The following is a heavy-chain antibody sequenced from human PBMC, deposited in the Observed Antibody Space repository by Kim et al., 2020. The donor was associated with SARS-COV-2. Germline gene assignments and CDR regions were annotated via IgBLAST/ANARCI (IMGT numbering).Heavy chain of an antibody. CDR1: RDTFISYY. D-gene: IGHD1-1*01. CDR2: IYPDDSAT. V-gene: IGHV5-51*01. Sequence: GESLKISCKGSRDTFISYYIAWVRQMPGKGLEWMGIIYPDDSATTYNPSFQGLVTISADQSISTANLQLTSLKASDSAIYYCARPTSPYNFYGMDVWGQGTTVTVSS. J-gene: IGHJ6*02. CDR3: ARPTSPYNFYGMDV.